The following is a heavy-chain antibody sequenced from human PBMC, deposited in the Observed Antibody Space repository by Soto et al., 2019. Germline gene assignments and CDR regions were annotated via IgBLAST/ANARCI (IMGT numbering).Heavy chain of an antibody. CDR1: GGSISSGGYY. V-gene: IGHV4-31*03. CDR3: ARGRITIFGVVPDAFDI. D-gene: IGHD3-3*01. J-gene: IGHJ3*02. Sequence: TLSLTCTVSGGSISSGGYYWSWIRQHPGKGLEWLGYIYYSGSTYYNPSLKGRVTISVDTSKNQFSLKLSSVTAADTAVYYCARGRITIFGVVPDAFDIWGQGTMVTVSS. CDR2: IYYSGST.